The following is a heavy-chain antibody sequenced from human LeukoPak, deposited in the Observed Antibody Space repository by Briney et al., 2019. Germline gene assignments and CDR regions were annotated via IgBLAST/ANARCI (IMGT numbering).Heavy chain of an antibody. J-gene: IGHJ5*02. CDR2: MNPNSGNT. CDR3: ARGHILVGFDP. Sequence: GASVKVSCKASGYTFTSYDINWVRQATGQGLEWMGWMNPNSGNTGYAQKFQGRVTMTRNTSISTAYMDLSRLRYDDTAVYYCARGHILVGFDPWGQGTLVTVSS. CDR1: GYTFTSYD. V-gene: IGHV1-8*01.